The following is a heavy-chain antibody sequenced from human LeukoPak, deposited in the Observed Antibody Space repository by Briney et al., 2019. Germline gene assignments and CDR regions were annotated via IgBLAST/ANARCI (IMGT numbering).Heavy chain of an antibody. CDR3: ARHYGLNYYDSSAYEY. CDR1: GGSISGSSFY. D-gene: IGHD3-22*01. V-gene: IGHV4-39*01. Sequence: SETLSRTCTVSGGSISGSSFYWGWIRQPPGKGLEWIGSMYENGSTFYSPSLKSRVTISIDTSKNQFSLKLNSVTAADTAVYFCARHYGLNYYDSSAYEYWGQGTLVTVSS. J-gene: IGHJ4*02. CDR2: MYENGST.